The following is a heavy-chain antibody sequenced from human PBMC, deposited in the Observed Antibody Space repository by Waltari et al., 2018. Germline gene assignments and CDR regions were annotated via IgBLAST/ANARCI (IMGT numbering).Heavy chain of an antibody. D-gene: IGHD1-26*01. Sequence: QVQLQESGPGLVKPSETLSLTCTVSGGSISRHYWSWIRQPPGKGLEWIGYIYYSGSTNYNPSLKSRVTISVDTSKNQFSLTLSSVTAADTAVYYCARGGGGSYYAYFDYWGQGTLVTVSS. V-gene: IGHV4-59*11. CDR2: IYYSGST. CDR3: ARGGGGSYYAYFDY. J-gene: IGHJ4*02. CDR1: GGSISRHY.